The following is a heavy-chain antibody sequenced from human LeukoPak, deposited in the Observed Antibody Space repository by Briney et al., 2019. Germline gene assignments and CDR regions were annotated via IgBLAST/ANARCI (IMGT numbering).Heavy chain of an antibody. CDR3: ARDQGQWLTPDY. Sequence: GGPLRLSCAASGFTFSSYWMHWVRQAPGKGLVWVSRINSDGSSTSYADSVKGRFTISRDNAKNTLYLQMNSLRAEDTAVYYCARDQGQWLTPDYWGQGTLVTVSS. V-gene: IGHV3-74*01. D-gene: IGHD6-19*01. CDR2: INSDGSST. J-gene: IGHJ4*02. CDR1: GFTFSSYW.